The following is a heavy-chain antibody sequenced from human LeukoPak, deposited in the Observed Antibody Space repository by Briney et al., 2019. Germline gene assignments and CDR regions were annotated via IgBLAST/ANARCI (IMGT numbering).Heavy chain of an antibody. CDR1: GGSISSYY. V-gene: IGHV4-59*08. D-gene: IGHD3-22*01. Sequence: SETLSLTCTVSGGSISSYYWSWIRQPPGKGPEWIGYLYYSGITNYNPSLKSRVTISVDTSKNQISLKLSSVTAADTAVYYCARRIGYYDSSGYAHDAFDIWGQGTMVTVSS. CDR2: LYYSGIT. CDR3: ARRIGYYDSSGYAHDAFDI. J-gene: IGHJ3*02.